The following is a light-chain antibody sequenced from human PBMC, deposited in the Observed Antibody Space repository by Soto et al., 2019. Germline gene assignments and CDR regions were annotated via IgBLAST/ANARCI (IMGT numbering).Light chain of an antibody. CDR2: DVS. V-gene: IGLV2-11*01. J-gene: IGLJ2*01. CDR3: CSYSGSDSLL. CDR1: SSDVGSYNY. Sequence: QSALTQPRSVSGSPGESVTISCSGTSSDVGSYNYVSWYQQYPGKAPKVMIYDVSERPSEVPVRFSGSKSGNTASLTISGLQVEDEAEYFCCSYSGSDSLLFGGGTKLTVL.